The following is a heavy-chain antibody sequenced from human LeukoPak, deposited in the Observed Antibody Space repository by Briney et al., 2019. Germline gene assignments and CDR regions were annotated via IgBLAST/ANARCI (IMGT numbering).Heavy chain of an antibody. V-gene: IGHV3-21*01. CDR2: ISSSSSYI. D-gene: IGHD6-6*01. CDR1: GFTFSSYS. CDR3: ARDRDSSSSSDY. Sequence: GGSLRLSCAASGFTFSSYSMNWVRQAPGEGLEWVSSISSSSSYIYYADSVKGRFTISRDNAKNSLYLQMNSLRAEDTAVYYCARDRDSSSSSDYWGQGTLVTVSS. J-gene: IGHJ4*02.